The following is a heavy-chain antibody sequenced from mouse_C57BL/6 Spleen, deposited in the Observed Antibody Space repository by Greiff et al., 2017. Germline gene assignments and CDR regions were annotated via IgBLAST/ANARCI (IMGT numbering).Heavy chain of an antibody. V-gene: IGHV3-6*01. CDR2: ISYDGSN. CDR1: GYSITSGYY. Sequence: EVKLMESGPGLVKPSQSLSLTCSVTGYSITSGYYWNWIRQFPGNKLEWMGYISYDGSNNYNPSLKNRISITRDTSKNQFFLKLNSVTTEDTATYYCARDHAMDYWGQGTSVTVSS. J-gene: IGHJ4*01. CDR3: ARDHAMDY.